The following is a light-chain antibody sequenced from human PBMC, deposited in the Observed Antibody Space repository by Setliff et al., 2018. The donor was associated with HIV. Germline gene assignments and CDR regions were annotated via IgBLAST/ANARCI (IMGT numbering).Light chain of an antibody. CDR1: SSDVGGYNF. CDR2: DVT. CDR3: SSYRNSDPLYV. J-gene: IGLJ1*01. V-gene: IGLV2-14*03. Sequence: QSALTQPASVSGSPGQSITISCTGTSSDVGGYNFVSWYQQHPDKAPKVLIYDVTHRPSGVSSRFSGSKSGKTASLTISGLQAEDEADYFCSSYRNSDPLYVFGTGTKVTVL.